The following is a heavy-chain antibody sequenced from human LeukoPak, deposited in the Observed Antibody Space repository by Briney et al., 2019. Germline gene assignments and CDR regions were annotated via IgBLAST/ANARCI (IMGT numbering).Heavy chain of an antibody. Sequence: GSLRLSCAASGFTFGSYSLNWIRQPPGKGLEWIGEINHSGSTNYNPSLKSRVTISVDTSKNQFSLKLSSVTAADTAVYYCASRYNWNYGPFYYFDYWGQGTLVTVSS. D-gene: IGHD1-7*01. V-gene: IGHV4-34*01. CDR1: GFTFGSYS. CDR2: INHSGST. CDR3: ASRYNWNYGPFYYFDY. J-gene: IGHJ4*02.